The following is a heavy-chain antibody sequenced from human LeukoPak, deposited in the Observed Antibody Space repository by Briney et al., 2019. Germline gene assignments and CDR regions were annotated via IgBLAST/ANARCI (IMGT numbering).Heavy chain of an antibody. D-gene: IGHD3-10*01. Sequence: PGGSLRLSCVVSGFTFSSYCMSWFRQAPGKGLEWVANIKEDGSEKYYVDSVKGRFTISRDNSKNTLYLQMNGLRAVDTALYYCAKGGDYYGSGSYIDYWGQGALVTVSS. CDR2: IKEDGSEK. CDR1: GFTFSSYC. J-gene: IGHJ4*02. V-gene: IGHV3-7*03. CDR3: AKGGDYYGSGSYIDY.